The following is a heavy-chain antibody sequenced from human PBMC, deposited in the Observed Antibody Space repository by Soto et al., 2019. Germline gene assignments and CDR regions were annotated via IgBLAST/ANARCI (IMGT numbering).Heavy chain of an antibody. CDR2: SRNKANSLST. CDR3: TRIAYNYGPGDY. V-gene: IGHV3-72*01. Sequence: GGSLRLSCEVSGFTFSDHYMDWVRQAPGKGLEWVGRSRNKANSLSTAYAPSVKGRFTISRDDSKSSLYLQMNSLKTDDTAVYYCTRIAYNYGPGDYWGQGTLVTVSS. CDR1: GFTFSDHY. D-gene: IGHD2-21*01. J-gene: IGHJ4*02.